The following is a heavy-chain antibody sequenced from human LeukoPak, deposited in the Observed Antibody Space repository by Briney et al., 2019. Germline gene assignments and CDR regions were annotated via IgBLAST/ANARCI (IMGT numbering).Heavy chain of an antibody. Sequence: SETLSLTCTVSGGSISSGDYYRSWIRQPPGKGLEWIGYIYYSGSTYYNPSLKSRVTISVDTSKNQFSLKLSSVTAADTAVYYCAREYVVVVPAATYFDYWGQGTLVTVSS. CDR1: GGSISSGDYY. V-gene: IGHV4-30-4*01. CDR3: AREYVVVVPAATYFDY. CDR2: IYYSGST. D-gene: IGHD2-2*01. J-gene: IGHJ4*01.